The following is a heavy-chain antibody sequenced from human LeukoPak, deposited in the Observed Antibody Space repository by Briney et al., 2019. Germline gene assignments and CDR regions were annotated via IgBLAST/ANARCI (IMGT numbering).Heavy chain of an antibody. V-gene: IGHV3-9*01. J-gene: IGHJ6*02. CDR2: ISWNSGSI. Sequence: GGSLRLSCAASGFTFDDYAMHWVQHAPGKGLEWVSGISWNSGSIGYADSVKGRFTISRDNAKNSLYLQMNSLRAEDTAVYYCARYLENRVVRGVIDTVYYYGMDVWGQGTTVTVSS. CDR1: GFTFDDYA. CDR3: ARYLENRVVRGVIDTVYYYGMDV. D-gene: IGHD3-10*01.